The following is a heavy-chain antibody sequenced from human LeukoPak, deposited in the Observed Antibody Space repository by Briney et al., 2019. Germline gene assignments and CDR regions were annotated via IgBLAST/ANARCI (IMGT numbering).Heavy chain of an antibody. CDR1: GYTFTSYD. CDR3: ARDGGIAVADPFDY. V-gene: IGHV1-8*03. D-gene: IGHD6-19*01. CDR2: MNPNSGNT. J-gene: IGHJ4*02. Sequence: ASVKVSCKASGYTFTSYDINWVRQATGQGLEWMGWMNPNSGNTGYAQKFQGRVTITRNTSISTAYMELSSLRSEDTAVYYCARDGGIAVADPFDYWGQGTLVTVSS.